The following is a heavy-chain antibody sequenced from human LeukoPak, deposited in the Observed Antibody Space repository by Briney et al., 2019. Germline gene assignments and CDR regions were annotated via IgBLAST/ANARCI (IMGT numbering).Heavy chain of an antibody. CDR1: GYTFTRYY. Sequence: ASVKVSCKASGYTFTRYYMHWVRQAPGQGLEWMGWINPNSGGTNYAQKFQGWVTMTRDTSISTAYMELSRLRSDDTAVYYCAREDSSSWYWFDPWGQGTLVTVSS. CDR3: AREDSSSWYWFDP. V-gene: IGHV1-2*04. D-gene: IGHD6-13*01. CDR2: INPNSGGT. J-gene: IGHJ5*02.